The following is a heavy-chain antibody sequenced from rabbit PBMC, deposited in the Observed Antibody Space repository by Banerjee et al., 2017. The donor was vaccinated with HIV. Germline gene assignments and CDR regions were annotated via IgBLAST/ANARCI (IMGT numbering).Heavy chain of an antibody. Sequence: QSLEESGGDLVKPGASLTLTCTASGFSFSSSYWIYWVRQAPGKGLEWIACIYTGSTGSTYYASWAKGRFTISKTSSTTVTLQMTSLTAADTATYFCARDPGIVYNLWGPGTLVTVS. D-gene: IGHD3-1*01. CDR2: IYTGSTGST. J-gene: IGHJ4*01. CDR1: GFSFSSSYW. CDR3: ARDPGIVYNL. V-gene: IGHV1S40*01.